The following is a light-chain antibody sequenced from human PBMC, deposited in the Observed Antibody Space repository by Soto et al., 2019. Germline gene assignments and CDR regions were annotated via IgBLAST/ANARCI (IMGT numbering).Light chain of an antibody. CDR3: SSYAGGSTHVV. Sequence: QSALTQPPSVSGSPGQSVTISCTGTSSDVGSYNRVSWYQQSPGTAPKLMIYEVNNRPSGVPDRFSGSKSGNTASLTISGLQAEDEADYYCSSYAGGSTHVVFGGGTEVTVL. CDR1: SSDVGSYNR. V-gene: IGLV2-18*02. CDR2: EVN. J-gene: IGLJ2*01.